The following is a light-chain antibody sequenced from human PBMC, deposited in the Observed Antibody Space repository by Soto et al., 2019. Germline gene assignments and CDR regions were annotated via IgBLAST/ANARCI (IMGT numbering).Light chain of an antibody. Sequence: QTDLAQPASVSGSPGQSVTISCTWTSSDVGAYNSVSWYQQHPDKAPQLMIYKGTQRPSGVSNRFSGSTSGNAASLTISGLQAGDEADYFCCSSAPESTYVFGTGTKLTVL. CDR1: SSDVGAYNS. CDR3: CSSAPESTYV. V-gene: IGLV2-23*01. CDR2: KGT. J-gene: IGLJ1*01.